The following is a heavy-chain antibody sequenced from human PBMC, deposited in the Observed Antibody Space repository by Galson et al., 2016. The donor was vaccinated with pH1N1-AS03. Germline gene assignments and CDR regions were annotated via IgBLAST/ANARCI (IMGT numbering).Heavy chain of an antibody. CDR2: ISGRGGDT. V-gene: IGHV3-23*01. J-gene: IGHJ4*02. Sequence: LRLSCAASGFRFSSYAMSWARQAPGKGLEWVSSISGRGGDTYYADSVKGRFTISRDNSRNTLYLQMNSLRVEDPAVYYCVRRAPWPTYHFDYWGQGTLVTVSS. CDR3: VRRAPWPTYHFDY. CDR1: GFRFSSYA.